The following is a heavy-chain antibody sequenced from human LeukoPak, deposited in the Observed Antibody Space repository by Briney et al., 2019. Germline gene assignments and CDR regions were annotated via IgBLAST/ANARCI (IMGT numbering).Heavy chain of an antibody. V-gene: IGHV3-23*01. CDR2: LSGLGDDP. D-gene: IGHD2-2*01. Sequence: GGSLRLSCAASGFTFYTYAMSWVRQAPGKGLEWVSTLSGLGDDPYYADSVKGRFTISRDNSKNTLYLHINSLRVEDTAVYYCARAVIPSTSRHFDYWGQGTQVTVSS. J-gene: IGHJ4*02. CDR3: ARAVIPSTSRHFDY. CDR1: GFTFYTYA.